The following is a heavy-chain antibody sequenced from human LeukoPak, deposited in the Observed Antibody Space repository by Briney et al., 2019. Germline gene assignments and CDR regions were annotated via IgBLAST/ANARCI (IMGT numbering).Heavy chain of an antibody. V-gene: IGHV4-61*08. CDR3: ARPFSSGLLRDAFAV. CDR1: GGSISSGGYY. CDR2: IYYTGST. D-gene: IGHD6-19*01. J-gene: IGHJ3*01. Sequence: SSETLSLTCTVSGGSISSGGYYWSWIRQPPGKGLESIGFIYYTGSTNYNPSLKSRVTISVDTSKNQFSLKLRSVTAADTAVYYCARPFSSGLLRDAFAVWGQGTMVTVSS.